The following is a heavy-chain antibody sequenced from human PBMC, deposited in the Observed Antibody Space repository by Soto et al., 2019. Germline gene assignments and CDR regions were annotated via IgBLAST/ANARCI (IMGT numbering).Heavy chain of an antibody. CDR2: IYATGTT. J-gene: IGHJ5*02. CDR1: GASISGFY. Sequence: SETLSLTCTVSGASISGFYWSWIRKSAGKGLEWIGRIYATGTTDYNPSLKSRVMMSVDTSKKQFSLKLRSVTAADTAVYYCVRDGTKTLRDWFDPWGQGLSVTVSS. V-gene: IGHV4-4*07. CDR3: VRDGTKTLRDWFDP. D-gene: IGHD1-1*01.